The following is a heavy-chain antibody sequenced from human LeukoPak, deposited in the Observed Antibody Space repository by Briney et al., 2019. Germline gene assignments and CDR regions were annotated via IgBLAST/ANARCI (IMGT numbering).Heavy chain of an antibody. V-gene: IGHV4-31*03. J-gene: IGHJ4*02. CDR3: ARDSALSAGFDY. D-gene: IGHD1-14*01. CDR2: IYYSGST. CDR1: GGSISSGGYY. Sequence: SETLSLTCTVSGGSISSGGYYWSWIRQHPGKGLEWIGYIYYSGSTYYNTSLKSRVTISVDTSRNQFSLKLSSVTAADTAVYYCARDSALSAGFDYWGQGTLVTVSS.